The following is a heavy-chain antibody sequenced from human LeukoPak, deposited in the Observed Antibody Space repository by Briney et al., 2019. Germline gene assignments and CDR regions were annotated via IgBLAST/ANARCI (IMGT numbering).Heavy chain of an antibody. V-gene: IGHV3-23*01. Sequence: GGSLRLSCAASGFTFSSYAMNWVRQAPGKGLEWVSAMSGSGSSRYYADSVKGRFTISRDNSKNTLYLQMNNLRAEDTAVYYCAKDSQHSPDPGQFDYWGQGTLVTVSS. CDR2: MSGSGSSR. D-gene: IGHD3-3*02. CDR3: AKDSQHSPDPGQFDY. CDR1: GFTFSSYA. J-gene: IGHJ4*02.